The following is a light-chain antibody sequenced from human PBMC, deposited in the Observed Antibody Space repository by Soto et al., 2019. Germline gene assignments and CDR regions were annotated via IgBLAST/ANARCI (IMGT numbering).Light chain of an antibody. Sequence: QSALTQPASVSASPGQSITISCTGTSSDVGTYDDVSWYRQHPGKAPKLLIYEVTNRPSGVSNRFSGSKSGNTASLTISGLQAEDDADYYCSSYTTSSTSVFGSGTKVTVL. CDR3: SSYTTSSTSV. V-gene: IGLV2-14*01. CDR2: EVT. J-gene: IGLJ1*01. CDR1: SSDVGTYDD.